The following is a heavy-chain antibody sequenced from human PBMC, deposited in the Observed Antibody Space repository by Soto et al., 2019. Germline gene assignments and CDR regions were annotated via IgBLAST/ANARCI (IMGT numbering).Heavy chain of an antibody. CDR3: ARGNRTLYYGSGSYQTYYYYYMDV. D-gene: IGHD3-10*01. Sequence: GGSLRLSCAASGFTVSSNYMSWVRQAPGKGLEWVSVIYSGGSTYYADSVKGRFTISRDNSKNTLYLQMNSLRAEDTAVYYCARGNRTLYYGSGSYQTYYYYYMDVWGKGTTVTVSS. CDR1: GFTVSSNY. V-gene: IGHV3-66*01. J-gene: IGHJ6*03. CDR2: IYSGGST.